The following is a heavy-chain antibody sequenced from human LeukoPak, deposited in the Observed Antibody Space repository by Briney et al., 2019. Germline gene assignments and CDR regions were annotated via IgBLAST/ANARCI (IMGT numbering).Heavy chain of an antibody. J-gene: IGHJ4*02. CDR3: ARERPNARNLDY. D-gene: IGHD1-1*01. Sequence: QPGGSLRLPCAASGFIVSSNHMNWVRQAPGKGLEWVSIVYSDGTTYYADSVKGRFIVSRDLAKNALYLQMNNLRAEDTAVYYCARERPNARNLDYWGQGTLVTVSS. CDR2: VYSDGTT. CDR1: GFIVSSNH. V-gene: IGHV3-66*01.